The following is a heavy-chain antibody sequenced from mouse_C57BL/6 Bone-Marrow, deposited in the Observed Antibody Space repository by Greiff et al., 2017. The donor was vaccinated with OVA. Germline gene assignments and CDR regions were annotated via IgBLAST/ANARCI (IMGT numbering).Heavy chain of an antibody. D-gene: IGHD1-1*01. Sequence: EVQLQQSGPSLVRPSQTLSLTCTVTGFSINSDCYWIWIRQFPGNKLEYIGYTFYSGITYYNPSLASRTYITRDTSKNQFSLKLSSVTTEDTATYYCARYYYGSSYPYWYFDVWGTGTTVTVSS. V-gene: IGHV3-3*01. CDR3: ARYYYGSSYPYWYFDV. CDR1: GFSINSDCY. CDR2: TFYSGIT. J-gene: IGHJ1*03.